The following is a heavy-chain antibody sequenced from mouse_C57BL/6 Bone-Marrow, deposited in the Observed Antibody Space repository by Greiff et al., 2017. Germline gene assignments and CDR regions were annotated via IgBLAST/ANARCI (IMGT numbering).Heavy chain of an antibody. CDR1: GYTFTNYW. Sequence: QVQLQQSGAELVRPGTSVKMSCKASGYTFTNYWIGWAKQRPGHGLEWIGDIYPGGGYTNYNEKFKGKATLTADKSSSTAYMQFSSLTSEDSAIYYCARSGDGYEKEGYCDYWGQGTTLTVSS. CDR3: ARSGDGYEKEGYCDY. D-gene: IGHD2-2*01. J-gene: IGHJ2*01. V-gene: IGHV1-63*01. CDR2: IYPGGGYT.